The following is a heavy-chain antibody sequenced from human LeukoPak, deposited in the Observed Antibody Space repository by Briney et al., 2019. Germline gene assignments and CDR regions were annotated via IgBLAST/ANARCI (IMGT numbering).Heavy chain of an antibody. CDR2: VYYSGST. CDR3: ARPRYSNGWYGFDI. V-gene: IGHV4-59*08. CDR1: DGSISSYY. J-gene: IGHJ3*02. D-gene: IGHD6-19*01. Sequence: PSETLSLTCTVSDGSISSYYWSWIRQPPGKGLEWIGYVYYSGSTNHNPSLKSRVTISADTSKNQFSLKLSSVTAADTAIYYCARPRYSNGWYGFDIWGQGTMVTVSS.